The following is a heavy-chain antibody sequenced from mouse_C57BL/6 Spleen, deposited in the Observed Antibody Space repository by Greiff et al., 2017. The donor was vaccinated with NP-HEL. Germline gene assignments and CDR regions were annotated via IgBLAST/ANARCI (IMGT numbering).Heavy chain of an antibody. CDR2: IDPANGNT. J-gene: IGHJ2*01. D-gene: IGHD1-1*01. CDR3: ARGYSVTTVVSDY. Sequence: EVQLQQSVAELVRPGASVKLSCTASGFNIKNTYMHWVKQRPEQGLEWIGRIDPANGNTKYAPKFQGKATFTADTSSNTAYLQLSSLTSEDTAIYFCARGYSVTTVVSDYWGQGTTLTVSS. CDR1: GFNIKNTY. V-gene: IGHV14-3*01.